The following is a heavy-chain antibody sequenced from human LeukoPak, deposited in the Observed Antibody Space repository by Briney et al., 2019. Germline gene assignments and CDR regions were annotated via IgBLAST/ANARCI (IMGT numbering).Heavy chain of an antibody. D-gene: IGHD6-25*01. V-gene: IGHV4-34*01. CDR1: DGPFSSFY. CDR2: ISHTGRT. J-gene: IGHJ2*01. CDR3: ARGVSIAARYFDL. Sequence: SETLSLTCAVYDGPFSSFYWTWIRQPPGKGLEWIGEISHTGRTNYNPSLKSRVTISVDTSKNQFSLNPTSVTAADTAMYYCARGVSIAARYFDLWGRGTLVAVSS.